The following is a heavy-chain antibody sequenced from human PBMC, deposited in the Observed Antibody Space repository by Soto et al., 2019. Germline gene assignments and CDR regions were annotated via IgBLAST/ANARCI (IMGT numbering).Heavy chain of an antibody. D-gene: IGHD6-13*01. CDR2: ITHRGST. CDR1: GGSFSSYY. CDR3: ARGPRQLAREQQALDP. Sequence: SETLSLTCAVSGGSFSSYYWTWIRQPPEKGLEWIGEITHRGSTNYNPSLKSRVTMSVDTSKNQFSLKVTSVTAADTAVYFCARGPRQLAREQQALDPWGQGTLVTVYS. J-gene: IGHJ5*02. V-gene: IGHV4-34*01.